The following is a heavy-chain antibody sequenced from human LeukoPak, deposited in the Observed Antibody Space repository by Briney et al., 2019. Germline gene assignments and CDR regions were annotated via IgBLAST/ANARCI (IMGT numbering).Heavy chain of an antibody. D-gene: IGHD2-2*01. CDR2: IYYSGST. CDR1: GGSISSSSYY. J-gene: IGHJ2*01. V-gene: IGHV4-39*01. CDR3: ARIYCSSTSCYLDWYFDL. Sequence: KASETLSLTCTVSGGSISSSSYYWGWIRQPPGKGLEWIGSIYYSGSTYYNPSPKSRVTISVDTSKNQFSLKLSSVTAADTAVYYCARIYCSSTSCYLDWYFDLWGRGTLVTVSS.